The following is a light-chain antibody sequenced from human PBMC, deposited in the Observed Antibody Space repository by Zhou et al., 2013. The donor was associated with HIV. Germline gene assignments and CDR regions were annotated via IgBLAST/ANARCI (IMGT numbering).Light chain of an antibody. Sequence: DIQLTQSPSTLSASVGDTVTITCRASQSISRWLAWYQQKPGKAPKLLIYLVSSLEGDVPSRFSGSGSGTEFTLTISSLQPDDFATYYCQHMGTFGQGTKVEIK. V-gene: IGKV1-5*03. J-gene: IGKJ1*01. CDR1: QSISRW. CDR3: QHMGT. CDR2: LVS.